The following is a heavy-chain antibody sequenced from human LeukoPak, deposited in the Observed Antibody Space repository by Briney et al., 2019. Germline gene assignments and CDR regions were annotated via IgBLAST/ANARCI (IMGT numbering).Heavy chain of an antibody. D-gene: IGHD5-12*01. J-gene: IGHJ3*02. V-gene: IGHV1-69*13. CDR1: GDTFNNFA. CDR3: AREHGDDLSPGGDTFDI. CDR2: IIPTFGTA. Sequence: SVKVSCKASGDTFNNFAISWVRQAPGQGLEWMEGIIPTFGTANYAQKFQSRVTITADESTSTVYMELSSLRFEDTAMYYCAREHGDDLSPGGDTFDIWGQGTMVTVS.